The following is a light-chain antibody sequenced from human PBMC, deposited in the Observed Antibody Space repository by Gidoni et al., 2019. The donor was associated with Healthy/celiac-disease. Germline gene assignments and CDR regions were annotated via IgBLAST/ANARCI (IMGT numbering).Light chain of an antibody. J-gene: IGKJ2*01. CDR2: VSS. Sequence: EIVLTQSPGTLSLSPGERATLSCRASQSVSSSYLAWYQQKPGQAPRLIIYVSSSRATGIPDRFSGSGSGTDFTLTISRLEPEDFAVYYCQQYGSSLMYTFGQGTKLEIK. V-gene: IGKV3-20*01. CDR3: QQYGSSLMYT. CDR1: QSVSSSY.